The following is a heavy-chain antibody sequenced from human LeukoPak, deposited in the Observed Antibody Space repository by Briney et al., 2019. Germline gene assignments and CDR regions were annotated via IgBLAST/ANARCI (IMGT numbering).Heavy chain of an antibody. CDR3: AHSPPVGVSGSPYYFDY. D-gene: IGHD3-10*01. Sequence: SGPTLVNPTQTLTLTCTFSGFSLSTSGVGVGWIRQPPGKALEWLALIYWDDDKRYSPSLKSRLTITKDTSKNQVVLTMTNMDPVDTATYYCAHSPPVGVSGSPYYFDYWGQGTLVTVSS. V-gene: IGHV2-5*02. CDR2: IYWDDDK. CDR1: GFSLSTSGVG. J-gene: IGHJ4*02.